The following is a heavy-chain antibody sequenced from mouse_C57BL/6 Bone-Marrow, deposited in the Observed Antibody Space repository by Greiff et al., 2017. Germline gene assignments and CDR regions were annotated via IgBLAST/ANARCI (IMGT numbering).Heavy chain of an antibody. J-gene: IGHJ4*01. CDR3: ARSTTVVANNAMDY. D-gene: IGHD1-1*01. Sequence: QVQLQQPGAELVKPGASVQMSCKASGYTFTSYWITWVKQRPGQGLEWIGDIYPGSGSTNYNEKFKSKATLTVETSSSTAYMQLSSLTSEDYAVYYCARSTTVVANNAMDYWGQGTSVTVSS. CDR1: GYTFTSYW. V-gene: IGHV1-55*01. CDR2: IYPGSGST.